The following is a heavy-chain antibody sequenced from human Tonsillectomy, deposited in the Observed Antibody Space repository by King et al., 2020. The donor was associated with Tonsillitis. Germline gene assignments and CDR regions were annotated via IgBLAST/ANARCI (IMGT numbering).Heavy chain of an antibody. V-gene: IGHV4-34*01. Sequence: VQLQQWGAGLLKPSETLSLTCAVYGGSFSGYYWSWIRQPPGKGLEWIGEINHSGSTNYNPSLKSRVTISVDTSKNQFSLKLSSVTAADTAVYYCAPGGYYYGSGSYYLWGQGTLVTVSS. CDR3: APGGYYYGSGSYYL. CDR2: INHSGST. D-gene: IGHD3-10*01. CDR1: GGSFSGYY. J-gene: IGHJ5*02.